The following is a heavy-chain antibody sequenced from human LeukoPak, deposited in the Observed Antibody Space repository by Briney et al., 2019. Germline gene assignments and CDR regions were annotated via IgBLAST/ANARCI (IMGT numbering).Heavy chain of an antibody. J-gene: IGHJ4*02. D-gene: IGHD3-10*01. CDR2: ISPYNGNT. V-gene: IGHV1-18*01. CDR1: GYTFTSYG. Sequence: GASVKVSCKASGYTFTSYGISWVRQAPGQGLEWMGWISPYNGNTNYAQKLQGRVTMTSDTSTSTVYMELSSLIYEDTAVYFCARQRTFRGLDNWGQGTLVTVSS. CDR3: ARQRTFRGLDN.